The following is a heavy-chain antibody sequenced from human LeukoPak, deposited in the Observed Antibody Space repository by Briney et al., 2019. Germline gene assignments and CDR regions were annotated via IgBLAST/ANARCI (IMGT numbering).Heavy chain of an antibody. CDR1: GFTFSSYA. J-gene: IGHJ4*02. Sequence: GGSLRLSCAASGFTFSSYAMSWVRQAPGKGLEWVSAIGGSGGSTYYADSVKGRFTISRDNSKNTLYLQMNSLRAEDTAVYYCAKDGRYSGTHASANWGQGTLVTVSS. V-gene: IGHV3-23*01. D-gene: IGHD1-26*01. CDR3: AKDGRYSGTHASAN. CDR2: IGGSGGST.